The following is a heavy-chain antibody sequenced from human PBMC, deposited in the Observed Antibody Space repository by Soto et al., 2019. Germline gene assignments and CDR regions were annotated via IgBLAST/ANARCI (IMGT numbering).Heavy chain of an antibody. D-gene: IGHD3-22*01. CDR3: ASPPAGSSGYYFDY. CDR2: ISGSGSTI. CDR1: GFTFSSYA. J-gene: IGHJ4*02. Sequence: EVQLLESGGDLVQPGGSLRLSCAASGFTFSSYAMSWVRQAPGKGLEWVSAISGSGSTIYYADSVKGRFTISRDNAKNSLYLQMNSLRAEDTAVYYCASPPAGSSGYYFDYWGQGTLVTVSS. V-gene: IGHV3-23*01.